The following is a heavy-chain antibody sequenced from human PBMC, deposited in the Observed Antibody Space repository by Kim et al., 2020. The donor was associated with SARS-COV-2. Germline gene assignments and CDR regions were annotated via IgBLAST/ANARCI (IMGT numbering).Heavy chain of an antibody. CDR3: STVTTFGDAFDI. J-gene: IGHJ3*02. V-gene: IGHV3-9*01. D-gene: IGHD4-17*01. Sequence: SVKGRVTISRHNAKNSLYLQMSSLRDEDTALYYCSTVTTFGDAFDIWGQGTMVTVSS.